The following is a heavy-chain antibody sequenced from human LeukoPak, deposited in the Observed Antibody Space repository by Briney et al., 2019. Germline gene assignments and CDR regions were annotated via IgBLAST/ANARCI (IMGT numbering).Heavy chain of an antibody. V-gene: IGHV1-2*02. CDR3: AREGSSGYYDGATYGMDV. D-gene: IGHD3-22*01. CDR2: INPNSGGT. CDR1: GYTFTGYY. J-gene: IGHJ6*02. Sequence: ASVKVSCKASGYTFTGYYMHWVRQAPGQGLEWMGWINPNSGGTNYAQKFQGRVTMTRDTSISTAYMELSRLRSDDTAVYYCAREGSSGYYDGATYGMDVWGQGTTVTVSS.